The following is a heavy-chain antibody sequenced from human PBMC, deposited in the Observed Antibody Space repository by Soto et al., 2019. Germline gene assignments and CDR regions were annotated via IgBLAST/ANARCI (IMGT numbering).Heavy chain of an antibody. V-gene: IGHV3-30-3*01. J-gene: IGHJ5*02. Sequence: RLSCEPSGFKDSSYARHWVHQKKGKGLEWVAVISYDGSNKYYADSVKGRFTISRDNSKNTLYLQMNSLRAEDTAVYYCARDHPHSSGWYPGFDPWGKGTLVTVS. CDR1: GFKDSSYA. CDR3: ARDHPHSSGWYPGFDP. CDR2: ISYDGSNK. D-gene: IGHD6-19*01.